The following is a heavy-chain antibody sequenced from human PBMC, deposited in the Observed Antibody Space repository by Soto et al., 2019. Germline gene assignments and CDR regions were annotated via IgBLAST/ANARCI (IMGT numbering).Heavy chain of an antibody. Sequence: SQTLSLTCAISGDSVSSNSAAWNCIRQSPSRGLEWLGRTYYRSKWYNDYAVSVKSRITINPDTSKNQFSLQLNSVTPEDTAVYYCARERVIAAALFYDYWGQGTLVTVSS. CDR2: TYYRSKWYN. V-gene: IGHV6-1*01. CDR1: GDSVSSNSAA. CDR3: ARERVIAAALFYDY. D-gene: IGHD6-13*01. J-gene: IGHJ4*02.